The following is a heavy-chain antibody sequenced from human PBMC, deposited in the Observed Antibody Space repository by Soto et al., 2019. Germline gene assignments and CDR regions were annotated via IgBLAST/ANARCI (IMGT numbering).Heavy chain of an antibody. CDR2: SGST. Sequence: SETQSLTCIVSGGSISSYYWSWIRQPPGKGLEWIGYSGSTNYNPSLKSRVTISVDTSKNQFSLKLSSVTAADTAVYYCARTIYSTASYYYMDVWGKGTTVTVSS. J-gene: IGHJ6*03. CDR1: GGSISSYY. V-gene: IGHV4-59*01. D-gene: IGHD3-9*01. CDR3: ARTIYSTASYYYMDV.